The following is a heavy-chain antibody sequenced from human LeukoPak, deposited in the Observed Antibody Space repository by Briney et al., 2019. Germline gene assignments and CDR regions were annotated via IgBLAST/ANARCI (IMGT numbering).Heavy chain of an antibody. V-gene: IGHV1-8*01. CDR2: MNPNSGNT. Sequence: SVKVSCKASGYTFTSYDINWVRQATGQGLEWMGRMNPNSGNTGYAQKFQGRVTMTRNTSISTAYMELSSLRSEDTAVYYCAREGLLWFGELSPPAYYYYYMDVWGKGTTVTISS. J-gene: IGHJ6*03. D-gene: IGHD3-10*01. CDR3: AREGLLWFGELSPPAYYYYYMDV. CDR1: GYTFTSYD.